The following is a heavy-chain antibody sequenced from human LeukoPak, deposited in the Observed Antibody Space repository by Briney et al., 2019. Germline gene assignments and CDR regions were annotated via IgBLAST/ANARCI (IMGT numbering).Heavy chain of an antibody. V-gene: IGHV3-23*01. CDR2: ISGSGGST. J-gene: IGHJ1*01. Sequence: GGSLRLSCAASGFTFSSYGMSWVRQAPGKGLEWVSAISGSGGSTYYADSVKGRFTISRDNAKNSLYLQMNSLRAEDTAVYYCARVSTGVYCSGAGCYSDAEYFQHWGQGTLVTVSS. D-gene: IGHD2-15*01. CDR3: ARVSTGVYCSGAGCYSDAEYFQH. CDR1: GFTFSSYG.